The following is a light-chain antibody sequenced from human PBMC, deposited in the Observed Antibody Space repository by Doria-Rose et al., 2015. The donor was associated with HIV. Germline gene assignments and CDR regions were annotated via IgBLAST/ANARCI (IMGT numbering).Light chain of an antibody. CDR2: AAS. Sequence: DRVTITCRASQTVSTYLNWFQQEPGKAPKLLIYAASRLQSGVPSRFSGSGSGTDFTLTISGLQPGDFATYYCQRTYSSPPWTFGQGTKVEMK. V-gene: IGKV1-39*01. CDR1: QTVSTY. CDR3: QRTYSSPPWT. J-gene: IGKJ1*01.